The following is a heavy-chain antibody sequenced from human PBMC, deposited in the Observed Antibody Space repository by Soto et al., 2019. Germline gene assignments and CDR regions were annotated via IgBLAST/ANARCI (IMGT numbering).Heavy chain of an antibody. D-gene: IGHD4-17*01. J-gene: IGHJ6*02. Sequence: QVQLQESGPGLVKPSQTLSLTCTVSGGSISSGDHYWTWIRQPPGKGLEWIGYVYYSGYTNYNPSRKSRITISVDTSKNQFSLKMSSVTAADTAVYYCARAWTVTNYYYYYALDVWGQGTTVTVSS. CDR1: GGSISSGDHY. CDR2: VYYSGYT. CDR3: ARAWTVTNYYYYYALDV. V-gene: IGHV4-30-4*01.